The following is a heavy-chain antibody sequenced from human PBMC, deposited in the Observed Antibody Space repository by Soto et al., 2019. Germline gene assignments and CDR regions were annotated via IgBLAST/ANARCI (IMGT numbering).Heavy chain of an antibody. CDR1: GMTFSSYG. CDR2: IWFDGSNK. V-gene: IGHV3-33*01. J-gene: IGHJ2*01. Sequence: QVQLVESGGGVVQPGRSLRLSCAASGMTFSSYGMYWVRQAPGKGLEWVAVIWFDGSNKYYADSVKGRFTISRDNSKNTLFLQMKSLRAEDTAVYYCARLLGGNSFGYFDLWGRGTLVTVSS. D-gene: IGHD2-21*02. CDR3: ARLLGGNSFGYFDL.